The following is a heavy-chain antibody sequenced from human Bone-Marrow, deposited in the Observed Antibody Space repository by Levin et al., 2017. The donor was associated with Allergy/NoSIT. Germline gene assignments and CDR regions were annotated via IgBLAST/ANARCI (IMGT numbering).Heavy chain of an antibody. CDR3: ARGHYGSGRRIDF. D-gene: IGHD3-10*01. CDR2: VGSAGDT. V-gene: IGHV3-13*04. J-gene: IGHJ4*02. CDR1: GFSFSDYD. Sequence: PGGSLRLSFAASGFSFSDYDMHWIRQESGKGLEWVSTVGSAGDTYYSHSVRGRFTISRENDKNSLYLQMNSLRIGDTAVYFCARGHYGSGRRIDFWGQGTLVTVSS.